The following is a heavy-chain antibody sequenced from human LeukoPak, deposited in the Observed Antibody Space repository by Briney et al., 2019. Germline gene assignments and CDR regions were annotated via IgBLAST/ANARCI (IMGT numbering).Heavy chain of an antibody. V-gene: IGHV1-18*01. CDR3: ARLIPLEYSGYDLDIDY. J-gene: IGHJ4*02. CDR2: ISAYNGNT. Sequence: GASVKVSCKASGYTFTSYGISWVRQAPGQGLEWMGWISAYNGNTNYAQRLQGRVTMTTDTSTSTAYMELRSLRSDDTAVYYCARLIPLEYSGYDLDIDYWGQGTLVTVSS. CDR1: GYTFTSYG. D-gene: IGHD5-12*01.